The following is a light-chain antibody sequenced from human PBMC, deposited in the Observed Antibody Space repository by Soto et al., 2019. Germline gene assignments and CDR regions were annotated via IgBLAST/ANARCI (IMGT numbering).Light chain of an antibody. CDR1: QSVSSN. CDR2: GAY. J-gene: IGKJ2*01. Sequence: EIVMTQSPATLSVSPGERATLSCRASQSVSSNLAWYQQKRGQTPRLLIYGAYTRATGIPARFSGSGSWTEFTLIISSLQSEDFAIYYCQQYNNWPRTFGQGTKLEIK. CDR3: QQYNNWPRT. V-gene: IGKV3-15*01.